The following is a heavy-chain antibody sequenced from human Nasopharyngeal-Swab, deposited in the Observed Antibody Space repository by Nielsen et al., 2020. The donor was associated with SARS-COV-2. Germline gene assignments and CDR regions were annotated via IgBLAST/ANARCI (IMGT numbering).Heavy chain of an antibody. J-gene: IGHJ5*02. CDR3: ARDRSRFGEKGEFDP. D-gene: IGHD3-10*01. Sequence: SETLSLTCTVSGGSISSYYWSWIRQPPGKGLEWIGYIYYSGSTNYNPSLKSRVTISVDTSKNQFSLKLSSVTAADTAVYYRARDRSRFGEKGEFDPWGQGTLVTVSS. CDR2: IYYSGST. V-gene: IGHV4-59*01. CDR1: GGSISSYY.